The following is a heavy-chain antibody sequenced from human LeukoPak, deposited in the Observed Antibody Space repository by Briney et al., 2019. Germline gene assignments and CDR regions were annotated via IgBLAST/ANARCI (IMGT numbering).Heavy chain of an antibody. CDR1: GGSISSSSYY. CDR2: IYYSGST. Sequence: SETLSLTCTVSGGSISSSSYYWGWIRQPPGKGLEWIGSIYYSGSTYYNPSLKSRVTISVDTSKNQFSLKLSSVTAADTAVYYCARRVYYDILTGYYTPFDYWGQGTLVTVSS. CDR3: ARRVYYDILTGYYTPFDY. J-gene: IGHJ4*02. V-gene: IGHV4-39*07. D-gene: IGHD3-9*01.